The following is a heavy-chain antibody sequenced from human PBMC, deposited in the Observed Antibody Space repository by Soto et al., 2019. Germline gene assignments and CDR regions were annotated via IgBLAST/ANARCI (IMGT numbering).Heavy chain of an antibody. V-gene: IGHV4-30-4*01. CDR3: ARGTRSIAAAGPYFDY. CDR2: IYYSGST. Sequence: LTCTFSVGSISSGDYYWSCIRQPPGKGLEWIGYIYYSGSTYYNPSLKSRVTISVDTSKNQFSLKLSSVTAADTAVYYCARGTRSIAAAGPYFDYWGQGTLVTVSS. CDR1: VGSISSGDYY. D-gene: IGHD6-13*01. J-gene: IGHJ4*02.